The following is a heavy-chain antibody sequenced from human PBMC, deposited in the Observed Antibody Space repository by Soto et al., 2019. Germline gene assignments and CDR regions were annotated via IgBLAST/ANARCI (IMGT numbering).Heavy chain of an antibody. CDR2: IYHSGST. CDR3: ARVFLSSSWSYIFAY. CDR1: GGSISRGGYS. Sequence: SETRSLTCAVSGGSISRGGYSWSWIRQPPGKGLEWIGYIYHSGSTYYNPSLKSRVTISVDRSKNQFSLKLSSVTAADTAVYYCARVFLSSSWSYIFAYWGQGTLVTVSS. D-gene: IGHD6-13*01. J-gene: IGHJ4*02. V-gene: IGHV4-30-2*01.